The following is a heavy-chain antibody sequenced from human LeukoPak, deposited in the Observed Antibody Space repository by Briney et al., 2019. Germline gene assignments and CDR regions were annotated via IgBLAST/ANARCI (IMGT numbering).Heavy chain of an antibody. Sequence: ASVKVSCKASGGTFSSYAISWVRQAPGQGLEWMGGIIPIFGTANYAQKFQGRVTITADKSTSTAYMELSSLRSDDTAVYYCGREMLSYGDCIDYWGQGTLVTVSS. D-gene: IGHD4-17*01. CDR1: GGTFSSYA. J-gene: IGHJ4*02. CDR2: IIPIFGTA. CDR3: GREMLSYGDCIDY. V-gene: IGHV1-69*06.